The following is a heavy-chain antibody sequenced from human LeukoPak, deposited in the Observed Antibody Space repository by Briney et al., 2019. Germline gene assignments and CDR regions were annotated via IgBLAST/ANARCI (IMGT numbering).Heavy chain of an antibody. V-gene: IGHV4-4*09. CDR3: ASGPSGSYYYYYYMDV. J-gene: IGHJ6*03. D-gene: IGHD1-26*01. CDR2: IYTSGST. Sequence: PETLSLTCTVSGGSISSYYWSWIRQPPGKGLEWIGYIYTSGSTNYNPSLKSRVTISVDTSKNQFSLKLSSVTAADTAVYYCASGPSGSYYYYYYMDVWGTGTTVTVSS. CDR1: GGSISSYY.